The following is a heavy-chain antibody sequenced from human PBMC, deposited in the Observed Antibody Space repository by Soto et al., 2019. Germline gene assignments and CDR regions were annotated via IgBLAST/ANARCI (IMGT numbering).Heavy chain of an antibody. CDR1: GFTFSSYA. Sequence: GGSLRLSCAASGFTFSSYAMHWVRQAPGKGLEWVAVISYDGSNKYYADSVKGRFTISRDNSKNTLYLQMNSLRAEDTAVYYCAREQRSEYYDFWSGYYGMDVWGQGTTVTVSS. D-gene: IGHD3-3*01. J-gene: IGHJ6*02. CDR2: ISYDGSNK. V-gene: IGHV3-30-3*01. CDR3: AREQRSEYYDFWSGYYGMDV.